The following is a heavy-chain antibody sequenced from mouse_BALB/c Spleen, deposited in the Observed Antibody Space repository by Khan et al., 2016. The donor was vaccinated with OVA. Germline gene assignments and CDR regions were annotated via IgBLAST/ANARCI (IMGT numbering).Heavy chain of an antibody. CDR1: GFNIKDYY. Sequence: VQLQQSGAELVRSGASVKLSCTASGFNIKDYYMNWVRQRPEQGLAWIGWIDPESDDTEYAPKFQDKATMTADTYSNTAYLQLRSLTSEDTAVYYCNSDYYGSVDYWGQGTTLTVSS. V-gene: IGHV14-4*02. CDR2: IDPESDDT. CDR3: NSDYYGSVDY. J-gene: IGHJ2*01. D-gene: IGHD1-2*01.